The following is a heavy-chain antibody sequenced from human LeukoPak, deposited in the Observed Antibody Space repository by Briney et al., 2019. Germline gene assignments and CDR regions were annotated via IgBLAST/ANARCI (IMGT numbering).Heavy chain of an antibody. J-gene: IGHJ5*02. V-gene: IGHV3-30-3*01. CDR2: ILYDGSNK. D-gene: IGHD2-2*01. CDR1: GFTFSSYA. CDR3: AREDIVVVPAAYNWFDP. Sequence: GGSLRLSCAASGFTFSSYAMHWVRQAPGKGLEWVAVILYDGSNKYYADSVKGRFTISRDNSKNTLYLQMNSLSPEDTAVYYCAREDIVVVPAAYNWFDPWGQGTLVTVSS.